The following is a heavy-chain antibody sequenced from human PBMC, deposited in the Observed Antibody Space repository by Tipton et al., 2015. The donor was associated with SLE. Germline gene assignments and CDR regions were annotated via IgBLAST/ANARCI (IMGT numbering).Heavy chain of an antibody. J-gene: IGHJ4*02. V-gene: IGHV4-39*07. CDR2: IYSSGSP. Sequence: TLSLTCTVSGCSISNSYYHWGWIRQPPGKGLEWIGNIYSSGSPYYNPSLKSRVTISVDPSKIHFSLDLTSVTAADTAVYHCARLLVGASLTYYFDTWGQGTLVTVSS. D-gene: IGHD1-26*01. CDR3: ARLLVGASLTYYFDT. CDR1: GCSISNSYYH.